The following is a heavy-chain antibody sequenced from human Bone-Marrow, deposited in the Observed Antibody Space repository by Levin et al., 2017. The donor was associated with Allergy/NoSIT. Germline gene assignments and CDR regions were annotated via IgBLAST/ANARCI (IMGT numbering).Heavy chain of an antibody. Sequence: LSQTLSLTCGVSGGSISSDGYSWNWVRQPPGKGLEWIGYIHHSGKTHYKPSLASRITMSVDRSKDQFSLKLSSVTVADTAVYYCARAIASRTYFDLWGQGTLVTVSS. CDR3: ARAIASRTYFDL. CDR2: IHHSGKT. V-gene: IGHV4-30-2*01. CDR1: GGSISSDGYS. D-gene: IGHD6-6*01. J-gene: IGHJ5*02.